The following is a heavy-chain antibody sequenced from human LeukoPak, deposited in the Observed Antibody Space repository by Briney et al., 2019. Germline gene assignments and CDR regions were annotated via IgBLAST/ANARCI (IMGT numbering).Heavy chain of an antibody. J-gene: IGHJ5*02. CDR2: IYYSGST. CDR1: GGSISSSSYY. Sequence: SETLSLTCTVSGGSISSSSYYWGWIRQPPGKGLEWIGSIYYSGSTYYNPSLKSRVTISVDTSKNQFSLKLSSVTAADTAVYYCARRLRDGYITPWGQGTLVTVSS. V-gene: IGHV4-39*07. CDR3: ARRLRDGYITP. D-gene: IGHD5-24*01.